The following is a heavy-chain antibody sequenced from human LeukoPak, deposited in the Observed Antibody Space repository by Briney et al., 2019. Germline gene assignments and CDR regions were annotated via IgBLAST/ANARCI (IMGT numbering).Heavy chain of an antibody. CDR1: GGSISSSSYY. J-gene: IGHJ6*03. Sequence: SETLSLTCTVSGGSISSSSYYWGWIRQPPGKGLEWIGSIYYSGSTYYNPSLKSRVTISVDTSKNQFSLKLSSVTAADTAVYYCASARSGWSLNYYYYYMDVWGKGTTVTVSS. CDR3: ASARSGWSLNYYYYYMDV. V-gene: IGHV4-39*01. D-gene: IGHD6-19*01. CDR2: IYYSGST.